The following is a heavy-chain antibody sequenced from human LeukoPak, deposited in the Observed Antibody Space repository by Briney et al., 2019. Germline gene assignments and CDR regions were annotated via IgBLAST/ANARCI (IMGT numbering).Heavy chain of an antibody. CDR3: ATRNSYYSDY. Sequence: GGSLRLSCAASGFTLSNYAMRWVRQAPGKGLEWVSDISISSATYYADSVKGRFTISRDNSKNTLYLQMTNLRAEDTAVYYCATRNSYYSDYWGQGTLVTVSS. V-gene: IGHV3-23*01. J-gene: IGHJ4*02. CDR1: GFTLSNYA. CDR2: ISISSAT.